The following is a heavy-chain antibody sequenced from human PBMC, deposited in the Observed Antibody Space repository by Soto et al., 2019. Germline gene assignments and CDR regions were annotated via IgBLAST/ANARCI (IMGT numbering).Heavy chain of an antibody. J-gene: IGHJ6*02. CDR1: GGSISSSSYY. Sequence: SETLSLTCTVSGGSISSSSYYWGWIRQPPGKGLEWIGSIYYSGSTYYNPSLKSRVTISVDTSKNQFSLKLSSVTAADTAVYYCARPGRDASAIALHYYYGMDVWGQGTTVTVSS. CDR2: IYYSGST. D-gene: IGHD3-10*01. CDR3: ARPGRDASAIALHYYYGMDV. V-gene: IGHV4-39*01.